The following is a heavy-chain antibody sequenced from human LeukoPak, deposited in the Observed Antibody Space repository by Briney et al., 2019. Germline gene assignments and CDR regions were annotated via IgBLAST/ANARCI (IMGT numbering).Heavy chain of an antibody. V-gene: IGHV1-2*02. D-gene: IGHD3-22*01. CDR2: INPNSGGT. CDR1: GYTFTGYY. Sequence: APVKVSCKASGYTFTGYYMHWVRQAPGQGLEWMGWINPNSGGTNYAQKFQGRVTMTRDTSISTAYMELSRLRSDDTAVYYCAREGDSSGYYSAFDIWGQGTMVTVSS. J-gene: IGHJ3*02. CDR3: AREGDSSGYYSAFDI.